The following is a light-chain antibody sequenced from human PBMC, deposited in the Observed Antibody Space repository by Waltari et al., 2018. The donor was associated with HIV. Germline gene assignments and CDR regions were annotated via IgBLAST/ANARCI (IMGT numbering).Light chain of an antibody. CDR2: ATS. V-gene: IGKV3-20*01. Sequence: ELVLPQSPGTLSLSPGERATLSCRASQSVSTSYLAWYQHKRGQAPRLLMYATSTRATGIADRFSGSGSETDFTLIIKRLEPDDFAVYYCQHGRTFGQGTKVEIK. J-gene: IGKJ1*01. CDR1: QSVSTSY. CDR3: QHGRT.